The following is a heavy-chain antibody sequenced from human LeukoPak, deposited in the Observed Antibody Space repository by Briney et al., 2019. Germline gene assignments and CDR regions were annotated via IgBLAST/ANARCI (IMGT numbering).Heavy chain of an antibody. CDR3: ARDRYYYGSGSYYNVGYYFDY. J-gene: IGHJ4*02. D-gene: IGHD3-10*01. Sequence: SETLPLTCAAYGGSFSGYYWSWIRQPPRKRLEWIGEINHSGSTNYNPSLKSRVTISVDTSKNQFSLKLSSVTAADTAVYYCARDRYYYGSGSYYNVGYYFDYWGQGTLVTVSS. V-gene: IGHV4-34*01. CDR2: INHSGST. CDR1: GGSFSGYY.